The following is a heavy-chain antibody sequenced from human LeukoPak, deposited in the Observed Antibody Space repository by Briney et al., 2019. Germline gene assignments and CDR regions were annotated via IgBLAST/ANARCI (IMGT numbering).Heavy chain of an antibody. V-gene: IGHV3-21*01. CDR2: ITVTTTFI. CDR3: ARDLPGELGRGVFDI. J-gene: IGHJ3*02. D-gene: IGHD1-1*01. Sequence: GGSLRLSCLISGFPLTNYAIHWVRQAPGKGLEWVSSITVTTTFIYYADSVKGRFTISRGNAKNSLYLQMNTLRVEDTAVYYCARDLPGELGRGVFDIWGQGTMVTVSS. CDR1: GFPLTNYA.